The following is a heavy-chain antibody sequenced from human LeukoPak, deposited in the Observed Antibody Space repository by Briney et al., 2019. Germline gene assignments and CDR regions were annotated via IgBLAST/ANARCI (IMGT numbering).Heavy chain of an antibody. CDR2: IYYSGST. Sequence: SETLSLTCTVSGGSISSSSYYWGWIRQPPGKGLEWIGSIYYSGSTYYNPSLKSRVTISVDTSKNQFSLKLGSVTAADTAVYYCAREQVYSSSWDFDYWGQGTLVTVSS. CDR1: GGSISSSSYY. J-gene: IGHJ4*02. CDR3: AREQVYSSSWDFDY. D-gene: IGHD6-13*01. V-gene: IGHV4-39*07.